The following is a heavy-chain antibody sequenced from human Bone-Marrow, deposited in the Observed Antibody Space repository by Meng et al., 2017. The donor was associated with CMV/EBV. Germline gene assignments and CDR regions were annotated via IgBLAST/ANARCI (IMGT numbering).Heavy chain of an antibody. CDR3: AREPVSTGGYDY. Sequence: QVQLVQSGAEVKKPGASVKVSCKSSGFSFTGHYMHWVRQAPGQGLEWMAWNPPNSDGIAYAHNFQDRVTVTRDTSINTDYLELSRLTSDDTAIYYCAREPVSTGGYDYWGQGTLVTVFS. CDR1: GFSFTGHY. V-gene: IGHV1-2*02. J-gene: IGHJ4*02. CDR2: NPPNSDGI. D-gene: IGHD1-26*01.